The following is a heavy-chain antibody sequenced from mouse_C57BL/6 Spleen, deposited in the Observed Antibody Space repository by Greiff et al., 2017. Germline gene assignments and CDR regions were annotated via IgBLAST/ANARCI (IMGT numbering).Heavy chain of an antibody. V-gene: IGHV1-81*01. D-gene: IGHD1-1*01. CDR2: IYPRSGNT. CDR1: GYTFTSYG. J-gene: IGHJ2*01. Sequence: QVQLQQPGAELARPGASVKLSCKASGYTFTSYGISWVKQRTGQGLEWIGEIYPRSGNTYYNEKFKGKATLTADKSSSTAYMELRSLTSEDSAVYFCARSPITTVEDYWGQGTTLTVSS. CDR3: ARSPITTVEDY.